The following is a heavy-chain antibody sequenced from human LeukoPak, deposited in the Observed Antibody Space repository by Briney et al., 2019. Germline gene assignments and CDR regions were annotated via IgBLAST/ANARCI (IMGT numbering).Heavy chain of an antibody. CDR1: GFTFSSYG. D-gene: IGHD3-3*01. J-gene: IGHJ4*02. CDR2: ISYDGSNK. Sequence: PGGSLRLSCAASGFTFSSYGMHWVRQAPGKGLEWVAVISYDGSNKYYADSVKGRFTISRDNSKNTLYLQMNSPRAEDTAVYYCAKDFLGGVVITPHFDYWGQGTLVTVSS. V-gene: IGHV3-30*18. CDR3: AKDFLGGVVITPHFDY.